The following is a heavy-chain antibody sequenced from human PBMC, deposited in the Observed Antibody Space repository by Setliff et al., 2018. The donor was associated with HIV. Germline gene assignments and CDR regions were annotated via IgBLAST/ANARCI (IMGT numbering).Heavy chain of an antibody. CDR3: ARVHGAGGRTYSGFFDY. V-gene: IGHV3-48*01. CDR2: ISSSSSTI. D-gene: IGHD1-26*01. Sequence: GGSLRLSCAASGFTFSSYSMNWVRQAPGKGLEWVSYISSSSSTIYYADSVKGRFTISRDNAKNSLYLQMNSLRAEDTAVYYCARVHGAGGRTYSGFFDYWGQGTLVTV. CDR1: GFTFSSYS. J-gene: IGHJ4*02.